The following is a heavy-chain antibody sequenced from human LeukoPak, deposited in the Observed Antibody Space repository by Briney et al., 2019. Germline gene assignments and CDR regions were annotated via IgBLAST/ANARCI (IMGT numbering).Heavy chain of an antibody. V-gene: IGHV3-7*01. D-gene: IGHD5-24*01. CDR3: ARDGLETGYNYGV. Sequence: AGGSLRLSCAASGFSFSTYWMSWVRQTPEKGLEFVANIDQGGSVRNYMDSLKGRCTISRDNAKKSLYLQMNSLRAEDTAVYYCARDGLETGYNYGVWGQGTLVTVSS. CDR1: GFSFSTYW. J-gene: IGHJ4*02. CDR2: IDQGGSVR.